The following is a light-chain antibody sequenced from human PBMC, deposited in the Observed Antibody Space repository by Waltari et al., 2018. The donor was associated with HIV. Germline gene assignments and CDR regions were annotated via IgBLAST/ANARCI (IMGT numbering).Light chain of an antibody. CDR2: GSS. J-gene: IGKJ1*01. V-gene: IGKV3-15*01. Sequence: DIVMTQSPATLSVSPGERVTLSCRASQSISGNLAWYQQRRGQAPRLLIYGSSTRASGIPARFSGSGSGSEFSLTISSLQSEDFAIYYCQQYNSWPRTFGQGTKLEI. CDR1: QSISGN. CDR3: QQYNSWPRT.